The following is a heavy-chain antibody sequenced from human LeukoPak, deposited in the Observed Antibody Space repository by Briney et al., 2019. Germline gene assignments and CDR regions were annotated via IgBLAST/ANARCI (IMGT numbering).Heavy chain of an antibody. D-gene: IGHD2-2*01. V-gene: IGHV3-21*01. Sequence: GGSLRLSCVVSGFIFRDYTMNWLRQAPGKGLEWVSSFSSSSDYIYYADSVKGRFTISRDNAKNSLYLQMNGLRPEDTAVYYCARGGPYCSSTNCLKYYFDSWGQGTLVTVSS. J-gene: IGHJ4*02. CDR3: ARGGPYCSSTNCLKYYFDS. CDR1: GFIFRDYT. CDR2: FSSSSDYI.